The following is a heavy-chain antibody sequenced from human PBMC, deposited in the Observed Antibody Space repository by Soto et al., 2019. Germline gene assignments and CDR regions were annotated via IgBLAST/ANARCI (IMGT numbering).Heavy chain of an antibody. D-gene: IGHD4-17*01. CDR1: GFTFSSYG. V-gene: IGHV3-30*18. J-gene: IGHJ6*02. CDR2: ISYDGSNK. CDR3: AKQYPQFTTVTFYYYYYGMDV. Sequence: GGSLRLSCAASGFTFSSYGMHCVRQAPGKGLGRVAVISYDGSNKYYADSVKGRFTISRDNSKNTLYQQMHSLRAEDTAVYYCAKQYPQFTTVTFYYYYYGMDVWGQGTTVTVSS.